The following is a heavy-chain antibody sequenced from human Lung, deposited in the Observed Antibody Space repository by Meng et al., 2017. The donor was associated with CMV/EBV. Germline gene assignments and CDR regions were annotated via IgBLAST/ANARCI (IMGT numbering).Heavy chain of an antibody. D-gene: IGHD6-13*01. Sequence: SCGASGFTFSKYTINWVRQAPGKGLEWVSSISSGGNYIYYADSVKGRFTISRDNARNSLYLQMSSLRAEDTAVYYCARQTAAAGTDYWGQGTLVTVSS. CDR2: ISSGGNYI. V-gene: IGHV3-21*01. J-gene: IGHJ4*02. CDR3: ARQTAAAGTDY. CDR1: GFTFSKYT.